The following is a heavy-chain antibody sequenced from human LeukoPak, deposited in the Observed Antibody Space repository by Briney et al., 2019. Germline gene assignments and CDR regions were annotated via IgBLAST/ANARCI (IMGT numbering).Heavy chain of an antibody. D-gene: IGHD1-14*01. J-gene: IGHJ4*02. Sequence: GGSLRLSCAASGFTFSSYAMSWVRQAPGKGLEWVSAIGDNGGDTKYAVSVKGRFTISRDNSKNTLYLQMNSLRAEDTAVYYCAKDQISRYVEHRFDYWGQGTLVTVSS. CDR3: AKDQISRYVEHRFDY. CDR1: GFTFSSYA. CDR2: IGDNGGDT. V-gene: IGHV3-23*01.